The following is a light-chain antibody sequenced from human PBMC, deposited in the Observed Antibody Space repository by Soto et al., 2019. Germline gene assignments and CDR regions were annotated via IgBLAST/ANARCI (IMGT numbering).Light chain of an antibody. CDR2: DAS. CDR3: LHYNKWPRWT. CDR1: QSVSSN. Sequence: EIMMTQSPAILSVSPCEIATLSCSFSQSVSSNLAWYQQKPGQAPRLLIYDASSRATGIPARFSGSGSGTEFTLTISSLQSEDFAVYYCLHYNKWPRWTFGQGTKVDIK. V-gene: IGKV3-15*01. J-gene: IGKJ1*01.